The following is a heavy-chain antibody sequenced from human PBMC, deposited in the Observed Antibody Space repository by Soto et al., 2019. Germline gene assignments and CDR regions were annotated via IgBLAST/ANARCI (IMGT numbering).Heavy chain of an antibody. V-gene: IGHV4-39*01. Sequence: ETLSLTCTVSGVSISNSSYYWGWIRRPPGKGLEWIGTIYYSGITYYNPSLKSRVTISVDTSKNQFSLKLTSVTAADTAVYYCARHGSNWGQGTLVTVSS. J-gene: IGHJ4*02. CDR3: ARHGSN. CDR1: GVSISNSSYY. CDR2: IYYSGIT.